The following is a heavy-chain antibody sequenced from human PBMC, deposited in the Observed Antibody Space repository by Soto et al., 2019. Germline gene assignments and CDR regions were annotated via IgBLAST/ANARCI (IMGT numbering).Heavy chain of an antibody. CDR3: ARRPQIVGVLAAIYYYGMDV. Sequence: PSETLSLTCAVSGGSISSSNWWRWVRQPPGKGLEWIGEIYHSGSTNYNPSLKSRVTISIDKSKNQLSLKLSSVTAADTAVYYCARRPQIVGVLAAIYYYGMDVWGQGTRVTVSS. V-gene: IGHV4-4*02. CDR1: GGSISSSNW. D-gene: IGHD2-2*01. J-gene: IGHJ6*02. CDR2: IYHSGST.